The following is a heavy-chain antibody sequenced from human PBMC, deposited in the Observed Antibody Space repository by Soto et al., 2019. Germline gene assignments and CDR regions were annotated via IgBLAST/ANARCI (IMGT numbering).Heavy chain of an antibody. CDR2: MKPNSGNT. Sequence: VKVSCKASGYTFTRYDINWVRQATGQGLEWMGWMKPNSGNTGYAQKFQGRVTMTRNTSISTAYMELSSLRSEDTAVYYWARGAITMVRGVMKLYYYYYYMDVWGKGTTVTVSS. J-gene: IGHJ6*03. CDR1: GYTFTRYD. D-gene: IGHD3-10*01. CDR3: ARGAITMVRGVMKLYYYYYYMDV. V-gene: IGHV1-8*01.